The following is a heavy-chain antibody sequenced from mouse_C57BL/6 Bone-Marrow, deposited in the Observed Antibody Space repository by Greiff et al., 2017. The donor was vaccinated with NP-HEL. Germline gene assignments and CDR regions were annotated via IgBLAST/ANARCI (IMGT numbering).Heavy chain of an antibody. CDR1: GYTFTSYW. CDR3: SLLFGYYAMDY. J-gene: IGHJ4*01. Sequence: QVQLKESGAELVKPGASVKLSCKASGYTFTSYWMHWVKQRPGQGLEWIGMIHPNSGSTNYNAKFKSKATLTVDKSSSTAYMQLSSLTSEYSAVYYCSLLFGYYAMDYWGQGTSVTVSS. D-gene: IGHD1-1*01. CDR2: IHPNSGST. V-gene: IGHV1-64*01.